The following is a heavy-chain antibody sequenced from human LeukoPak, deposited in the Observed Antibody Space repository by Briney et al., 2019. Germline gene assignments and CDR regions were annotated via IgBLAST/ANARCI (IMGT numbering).Heavy chain of an antibody. J-gene: IGHJ5*02. Sequence: ASVKVSCKASGYTFTSYGISWVRQAPGQGLEWMGWISAYNGNTNYAQNLQGRVTMTTDTSTSTAYVELRSLRSDDTAVYYCASNPLYYDSSGYLSWGQGTLVTVSS. CDR1: GYTFTSYG. V-gene: IGHV1-18*01. CDR3: ASNPLYYDSSGYLS. CDR2: ISAYNGNT. D-gene: IGHD3-22*01.